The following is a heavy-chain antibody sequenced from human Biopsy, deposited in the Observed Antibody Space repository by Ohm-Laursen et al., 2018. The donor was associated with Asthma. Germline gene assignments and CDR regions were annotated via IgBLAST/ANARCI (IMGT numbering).Heavy chain of an antibody. V-gene: IGHV1-3*01. J-gene: IGHJ4*02. CDR1: GYNFISFA. Sequence: GASVKVSCKASGYNFISFAIHWVRQAPGQRLEWMGWINAGNGNTKYSQKFQGRVTISADDSTSTAYMELSSLSSEDTALYYCARGPEYVRSSGALDYWGQGTLVTVSS. D-gene: IGHD2-2*01. CDR3: ARGPEYVRSSGALDY. CDR2: INAGNGNT.